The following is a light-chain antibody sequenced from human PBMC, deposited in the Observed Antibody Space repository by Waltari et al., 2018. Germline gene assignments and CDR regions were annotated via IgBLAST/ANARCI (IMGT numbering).Light chain of an antibody. CDR3: QQYGSSPWT. Sequence: EIVLTQSPGTLSLSPGERATLSCRASPSVSSSYFAWYQQKPGQAPRLLFYGASSRATGIPDRFSGSGSGTDFTLTISRLEPEDFAVYYCQQYGSSPWTFGQGTKVEIK. CDR2: GAS. J-gene: IGKJ1*01. CDR1: PSVSSSY. V-gene: IGKV3-20*01.